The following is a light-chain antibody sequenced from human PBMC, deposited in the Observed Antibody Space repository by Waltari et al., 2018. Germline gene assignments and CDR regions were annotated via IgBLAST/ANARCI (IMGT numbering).Light chain of an antibody. V-gene: IGLV3-21*01. CDR1: NIGSKS. J-gene: IGLJ2*01. CDR3: QVWDSDSDHVV. Sequence: SYVLTQPPSVSVAPGETARITCGGNNIGSKSVHWYQQEPGQAPILVIYYNNDRPSGIPERFSGSNSGNTATLTISRVDAGDEADHYCQVWDSDSDHVVFGGGTKLAVL. CDR2: YNN.